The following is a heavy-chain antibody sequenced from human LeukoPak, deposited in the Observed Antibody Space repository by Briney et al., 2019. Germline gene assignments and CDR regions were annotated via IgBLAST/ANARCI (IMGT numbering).Heavy chain of an antibody. CDR1: GFSFSSYA. D-gene: IGHD2-21*02. Sequence: GGSLRLSCAASGFSFSSYAMSWVRQAPGKGLEWVSALSGSGGSTYYADSVKGRLTISRDNSKNTLNLQMNSLRAEDTAVYYCAKDRGTEAYCGGDCYSLDWGQGTLVTVSS. CDR3: AKDRGTEAYCGGDCYSLD. J-gene: IGHJ4*02. V-gene: IGHV3-23*01. CDR2: LSGSGGST.